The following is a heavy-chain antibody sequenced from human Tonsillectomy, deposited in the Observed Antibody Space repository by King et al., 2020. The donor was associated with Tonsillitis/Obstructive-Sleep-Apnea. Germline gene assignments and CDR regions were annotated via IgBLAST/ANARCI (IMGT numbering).Heavy chain of an antibody. Sequence: QLVQSGGGLVQPGGSLRLSCAASGFTFSSYSMNWVRQAPGKGLEWVSYISSSSTIYYADSVKGRFTISRDNAKNSLYLQMNSLRDEDTAVYYCARDYDFWSGEIYYYYYMDVWGKGTTVTVSS. CDR2: ISSSSTI. CDR1: GFTFSSYS. J-gene: IGHJ6*03. D-gene: IGHD3-3*01. V-gene: IGHV3-48*02. CDR3: ARDYDFWSGEIYYYYYMDV.